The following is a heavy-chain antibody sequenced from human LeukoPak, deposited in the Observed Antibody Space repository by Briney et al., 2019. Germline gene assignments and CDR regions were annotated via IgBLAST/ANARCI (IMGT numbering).Heavy chain of an antibody. CDR2: IRSKAYGGTT. V-gene: IGHV3-49*04. D-gene: IGHD3-22*01. J-gene: IGHJ4*02. Sequence: GGSLRLSCTASGFTFGDYAMSWVRQAPGKGLEWVGFIRSKAYGGTTEYAASVKGRFTISRDDSKNIAYLQMNSLKTEDTAVYYCTRVMIVVVAADYWGQGTLVTVSS. CDR3: TRVMIVVVAADY. CDR1: GFTFGDYA.